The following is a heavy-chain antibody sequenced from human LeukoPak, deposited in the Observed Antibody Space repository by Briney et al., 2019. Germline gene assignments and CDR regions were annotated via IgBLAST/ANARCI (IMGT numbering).Heavy chain of an antibody. D-gene: IGHD3-22*01. CDR1: GGSISSYY. J-gene: IGHJ4*02. CDR3: ARHYYDSSGYEYYFDY. CDR2: IYYSGST. Sequence: PSETLSLTCTVSGGSISSYYWSWIRQPPGKGLEWIAYIYYSGSTNYNPSLKSRVSISVDTPKNQFSLKLSSVTAADTAMYYCARHYYDSSGYEYYFDYWGQGTLVTVSS. V-gene: IGHV4-59*01.